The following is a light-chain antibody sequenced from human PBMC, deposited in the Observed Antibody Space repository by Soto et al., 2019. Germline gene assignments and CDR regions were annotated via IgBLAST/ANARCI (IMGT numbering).Light chain of an antibody. V-gene: IGKV3-20*01. CDR3: QQYGSSPRT. CDR1: QSVSSSY. J-gene: IGKJ1*01. Sequence: EIVWTQSPGTRSLSPGERATLSCRASQSVSSSYLAWYQQKPGQAPRLLIYGASSRATGIPDRFSGSGSGTDFTLTISRLEPEDFAVYYCQQYGSSPRTFGQGTKVDIK. CDR2: GAS.